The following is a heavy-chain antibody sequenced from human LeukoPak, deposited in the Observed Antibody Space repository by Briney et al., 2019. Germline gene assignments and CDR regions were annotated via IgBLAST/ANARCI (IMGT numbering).Heavy chain of an antibody. CDR1: GFTFDDYA. V-gene: IGHV3-9*01. CDR2: ISWNSGSI. CDR3: AKDPYYSLRYYGMDV. Sequence: GRSLKLPCAASGFTFDDYAMHWVRQAPGKGLEWVSGISWNSGSIGYADSVKGRFTISRDNAKNSLYLQMNSLRAEDTALYYCAKDPYYSLRYYGMDVWGQGTTVTVSS. D-gene: IGHD3-22*01. J-gene: IGHJ6*02.